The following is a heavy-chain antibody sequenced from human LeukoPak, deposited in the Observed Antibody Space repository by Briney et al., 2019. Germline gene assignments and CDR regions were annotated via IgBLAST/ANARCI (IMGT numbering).Heavy chain of an antibody. CDR2: ISGSGGST. D-gene: IGHD6-13*01. CDR3: AKALDSTYTSSWYSPTFAEYFQH. V-gene: IGHV3-23*01. J-gene: IGHJ1*01. CDR1: GFTFSSYG. Sequence: GGTLRLSCAASGFTFSSYGMSWVRQAPGKGLEWLSAISGSGGSTYYADSVKGRFTISRDNSKNTLYLQMNSLRAEDTAVYYCAKALDSTYTSSWYSPTFAEYFQHWGQGTLVTVSS.